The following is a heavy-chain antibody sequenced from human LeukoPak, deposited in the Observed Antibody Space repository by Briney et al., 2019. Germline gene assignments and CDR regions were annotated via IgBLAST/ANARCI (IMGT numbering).Heavy chain of an antibody. CDR2: ISPDGSET. V-gene: IGHV3-74*01. J-gene: IGHJ4*02. CDR1: GFSFSNFW. Sequence: PGGSLRLSCAASGFSFSNFWMHWGRQAPGEGLVWVSRISPDGSETTYADSVKGRFTISRDNAKNTLYLQLSSLRAEDTAVYYCARGVSVVPDYWGQGTLVTVSS. D-gene: IGHD4-23*01. CDR3: ARGVSVVPDY.